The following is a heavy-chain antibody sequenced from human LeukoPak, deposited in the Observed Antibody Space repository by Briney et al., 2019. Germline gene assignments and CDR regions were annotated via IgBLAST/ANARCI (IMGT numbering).Heavy chain of an antibody. D-gene: IGHD2-15*01. J-gene: IGHJ4*02. CDR1: GGTFSSYA. CDR3: ARESTSPIYCSGGSCYV. CDR2: IIPIFGTA. V-gene: IGHV1-69*05. Sequence: ASVKVSCKASGGTFSSYAISWVRQAPGQGLEWMGRIIPIFGTANYAQKFQGRVTITTDESTSTAYMELSSLRSEDTAVYYCARESTSPIYCSGGSCYVWGQGTLVTVCS.